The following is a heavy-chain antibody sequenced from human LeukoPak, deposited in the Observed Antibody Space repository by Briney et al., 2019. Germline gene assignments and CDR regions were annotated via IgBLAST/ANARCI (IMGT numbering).Heavy chain of an antibody. Sequence: GGSLRLSCAASGFTVSSNYMSWVRQAPGKGLEWVSVIYSGGSTYYADSVKGRFTISRDNSKNTLYLQMNSLRAEDTAVYYCARDKYYYYYMDVWGQGTLVTVSS. CDR1: GFTVSSNY. J-gene: IGHJ6*03. CDR2: IYSGGST. CDR3: ARDKYYYYYMDV. V-gene: IGHV3-66*02.